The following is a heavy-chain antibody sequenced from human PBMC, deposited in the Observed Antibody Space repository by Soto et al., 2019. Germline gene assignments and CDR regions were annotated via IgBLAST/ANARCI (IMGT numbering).Heavy chain of an antibody. D-gene: IGHD3-3*01. V-gene: IGHV3-7*03. CDR2: IKQDGSEK. J-gene: IGHJ4*02. Sequence: LRLSCAASGFTFSSYWMSWVRQAPGKGLEWVANIKQDGSEKYYVDSVKGRFTISRDNAKNSLYLQMNSLRAEDTAVYYCARAPPTIFGVGIDYWGQGTLVTVSS. CDR3: ARAPPTIFGVGIDY. CDR1: GFTFSSYW.